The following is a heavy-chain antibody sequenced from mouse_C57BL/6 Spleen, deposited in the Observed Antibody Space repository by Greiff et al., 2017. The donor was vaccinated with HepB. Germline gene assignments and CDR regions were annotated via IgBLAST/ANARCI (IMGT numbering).Heavy chain of an antibody. CDR2: IWSGGST. CDR3: ARKDYDYDVGDWYFDV. J-gene: IGHJ1*03. D-gene: IGHD2-4*01. Sequence: VQLQQSGPGLVQPSQSLSITCTVSGFSLTSYGVHWVRQSPGKGLEWLGVIWSGGSTDYNAAFISRLSISKDNSKSQVFFKMNSLQADDTAIYYCARKDYDYDVGDWYFDVWGTGTTVTVSS. CDR1: GFSLTSYG. V-gene: IGHV2-2*01.